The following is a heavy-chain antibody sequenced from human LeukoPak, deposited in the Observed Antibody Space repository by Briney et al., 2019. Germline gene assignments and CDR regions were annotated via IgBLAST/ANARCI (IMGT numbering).Heavy chain of an antibody. CDR2: INPNSGGT. D-gene: IGHD3-16*02. CDR1: GYTFTGYY. Sequence: ASVKVSCKASGYTFTGYYMHWVRQAPGQGLEWRGWINPNSGGTNYAQQFQGRVTMTRDTSISTAYMELSRLRSDDTAVYYCARDGVITFGGVIVTNWFGPWGQGTLVTVSS. V-gene: IGHV1-2*02. J-gene: IGHJ5*02. CDR3: ARDGVITFGGVIVTNWFGP.